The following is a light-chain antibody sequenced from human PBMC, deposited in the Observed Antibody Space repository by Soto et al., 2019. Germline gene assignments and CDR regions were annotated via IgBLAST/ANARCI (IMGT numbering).Light chain of an antibody. CDR1: SSNIWAGYD. Sequence: QSVLTQPPSVSGAPGQRVTISCTGSSSNIWAGYDVHWYQQLPGTAPKLLIYGNSNRPSGVPDRFSGSKPGTSASLAITGLQAEDEADYYCQSYDSSLSGWVFGGGTKLTVL. J-gene: IGLJ3*02. CDR2: GNS. CDR3: QSYDSSLSGWV. V-gene: IGLV1-40*01.